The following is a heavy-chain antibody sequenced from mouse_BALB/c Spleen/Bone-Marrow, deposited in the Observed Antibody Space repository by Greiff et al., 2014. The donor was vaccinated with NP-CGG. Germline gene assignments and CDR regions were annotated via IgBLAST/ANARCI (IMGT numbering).Heavy chain of an antibody. V-gene: IGHV1S82*01. CDR1: GYSFTNYW. CDR3: AKDGNPFDY. J-gene: IGHJ2*01. Sequence: QVQLQQSGAELVRPGASVKLSCKASGYSFTNYWMNWVKQRPGQGLEWIGMIHPSDSVXRXNQKXXXXXXXXXDKXSSTAYMQLXXPXSEDSAVYYCAKDGNPFDYWGQGTTLTVSS. CDR2: IHPSDSVX. D-gene: IGHD2-1*01.